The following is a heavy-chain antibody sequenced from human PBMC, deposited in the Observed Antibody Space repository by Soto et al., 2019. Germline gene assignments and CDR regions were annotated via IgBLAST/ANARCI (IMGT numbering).Heavy chain of an antibody. V-gene: IGHV4-4*07. J-gene: IGHJ6*02. CDR2: IYTSGST. CDR3: ARDYGYYDFWSGPDGLDV. Sequence: SETLSLTCTVSGGSIRSYYWNWIRQPAGKGLEWIGRIYTSGSTNYNPSLKSRVTMSVDTSKNQFSLKLSSVTAADTAVYYCARDYGYYDFWSGPDGLDVWGQGTTVTVSS. D-gene: IGHD3-3*01. CDR1: GGSIRSYY.